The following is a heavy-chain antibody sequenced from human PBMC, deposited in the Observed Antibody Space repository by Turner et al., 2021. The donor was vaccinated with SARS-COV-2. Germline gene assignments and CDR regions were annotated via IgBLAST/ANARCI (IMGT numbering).Heavy chain of an antibody. J-gene: IGHJ4*02. Sequence: QLELHESGTGLVKHAQTLSLRCRVANGAISSSSYYCGWIRQPPAKGLEWVGSIYYSGCTYYNPSLKSRVTISVYTSKNQSVLKLIFLTTAVTAVYYCARSTYYYDSSGTPAGDYWGQGTLVTVSS. CDR1: NGAISSSSYY. V-gene: IGHV4-39*01. CDR3: ARSTYYYDSSGTPAGDY. CDR2: IYYSGCT. D-gene: IGHD3-22*01.